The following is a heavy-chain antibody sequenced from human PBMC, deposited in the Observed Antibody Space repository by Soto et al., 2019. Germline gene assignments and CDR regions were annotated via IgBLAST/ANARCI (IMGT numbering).Heavy chain of an antibody. V-gene: IGHV4-34*01. CDR3: ARGIRRSGSLSVGAARRRYNWFDP. Sequence: SQTLSLTCAVYGGSFSGYYWSWIRQPPGKGLEWIGEINHSGSTNYNPSLKSRVTISVDTSKNQFSLKLSSVTAADTAVYYCARGIRRSGSLSVGAARRRYNWFDPWGQGTLVTVSS. CDR1: GGSFSGYY. CDR2: INHSGST. J-gene: IGHJ5*02. D-gene: IGHD6-6*01.